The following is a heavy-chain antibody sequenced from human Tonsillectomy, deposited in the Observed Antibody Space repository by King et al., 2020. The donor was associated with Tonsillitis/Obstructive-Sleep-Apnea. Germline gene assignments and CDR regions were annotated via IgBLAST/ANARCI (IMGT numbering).Heavy chain of an antibody. Sequence: QLQESGPGLVKPAETLSLTCTVSGGSISSYYWSWIRQPPGKGLEWIGYIYYSGSTNYNPSLKSRVTISVDTSKNQFSLKLSSVTAADTAVYYFARSYYFGSGSPNNMDVWGKGTTVTVSS. V-gene: IGHV4-59*08. D-gene: IGHD3-10*01. CDR3: ARSYYFGSGSPNNMDV. CDR1: GGSISSYY. CDR2: IYYSGST. J-gene: IGHJ6*03.